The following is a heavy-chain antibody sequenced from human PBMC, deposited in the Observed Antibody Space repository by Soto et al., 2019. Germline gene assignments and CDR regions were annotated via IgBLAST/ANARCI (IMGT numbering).Heavy chain of an antibody. V-gene: IGHV4-31*03. CDR2: IYYSGST. CDR3: ARGMVRGPSWFDP. J-gene: IGHJ5*02. D-gene: IGHD3-10*01. CDR1: GGSISSGGYY. Sequence: QVQLQESGPGLVKPSQTLSLTCTVSGGSISSGGYYWSWIRQHPGKGLEWIGYIYYSGSTYYNPSLKSRVTISVDTSKNQFSLKLSSVTAADTAVYCCARGMVRGPSWFDPWGQGTLVTVSS.